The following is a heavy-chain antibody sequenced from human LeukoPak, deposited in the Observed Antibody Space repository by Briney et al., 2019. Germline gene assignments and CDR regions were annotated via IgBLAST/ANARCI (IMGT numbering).Heavy chain of an antibody. CDR3: ARIGLGYYYFDY. D-gene: IGHD1-26*01. CDR1: GFTFSSYW. J-gene: IGHJ4*02. Sequence: TGGSLRLSCAASGFTFSSYWMSWVRQAPGKGLEWVANIREDGSEKYYVDSVKGRFTISRDNAKNSLYLQMNCLRAEDTAVYYCARIGLGYYYFDYWGQGTLVTVSS. V-gene: IGHV3-7*01. CDR2: IREDGSEK.